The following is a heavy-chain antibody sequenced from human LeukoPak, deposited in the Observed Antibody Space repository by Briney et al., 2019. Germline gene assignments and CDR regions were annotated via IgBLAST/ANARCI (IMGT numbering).Heavy chain of an antibody. D-gene: IGHD3-16*01. CDR1: GFTFSSYA. CDR2: ISSNGGST. J-gene: IGHJ4*02. V-gene: IGHV3-64*01. Sequence: PGGSLRLSCAASGFTFSSYAMHWVRQAPGKGLEYVSAISSNGGSTYYANSVKGRFTISRDNSKNTLYLQMGSLRAEDMAVYYCARGLWDFDYWGQGTLVTVSS. CDR3: ARGLWDFDY.